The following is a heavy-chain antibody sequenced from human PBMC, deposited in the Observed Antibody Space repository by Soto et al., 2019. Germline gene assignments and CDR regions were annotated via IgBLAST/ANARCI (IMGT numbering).Heavy chain of an antibody. J-gene: IGHJ5*02. CDR1: GYSFSNSW. CDR3: ARGYCTTTICDPWLAP. Sequence: PGESLKISCKGSGYSFSNSWIAWVRQMPGKGLEWMGIIYPGDSDSRYSPSFQGQVTISADKSITTAYLQWSSLKASDTAMYYCARGYCTTTICDPWLAPWGQGTLVPVSS. CDR2: IYPGDSDS. V-gene: IGHV5-51*01. D-gene: IGHD2-2*01.